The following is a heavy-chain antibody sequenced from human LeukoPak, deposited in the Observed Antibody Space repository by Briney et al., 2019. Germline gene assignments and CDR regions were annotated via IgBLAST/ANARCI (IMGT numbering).Heavy chain of an antibody. Sequence: SETLSLTCTVSGGSISSYYWSWIRQPPGKGLEWIGYIYYSRSTNYNPSLKSRVTISVDTSKNQFSLKLSSVTAADTAVYYCARHKDMVRGVIFDYWGQGTLVTVSS. CDR1: GGSISSYY. CDR3: ARHKDMVRGVIFDY. D-gene: IGHD3-10*01. J-gene: IGHJ4*02. V-gene: IGHV4-59*08. CDR2: IYYSRST.